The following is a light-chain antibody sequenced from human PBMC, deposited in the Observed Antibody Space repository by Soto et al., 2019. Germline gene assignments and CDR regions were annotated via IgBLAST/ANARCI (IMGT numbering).Light chain of an antibody. J-gene: IGKJ5*01. Sequence: EMLLTQSPGTLSLSPGDRATLSCRASQSVRGTSLAWYQQKPGQAPRLLIYGASSRATGIPDRFSGSGSGTDFTLTISRLEPEDFAVYYCQQYGSSPRITFGQGTRLEI. CDR2: GAS. CDR1: QSVRGTS. CDR3: QQYGSSPRIT. V-gene: IGKV3-20*01.